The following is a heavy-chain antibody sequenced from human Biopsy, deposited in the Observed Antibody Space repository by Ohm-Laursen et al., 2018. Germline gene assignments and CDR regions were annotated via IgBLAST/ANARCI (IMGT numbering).Heavy chain of an antibody. V-gene: IGHV3-30*18. CDR2: IAYDGSNK. D-gene: IGHD6-19*01. Sequence: SLRLSCSASGFTVTSNYMTWVRQPPGKGLEWLAVIAYDGSNKYYAESVKGRFTISRDRSRDTVHLQMNSLRYEDTALYYCAKDGGQWLGGAFDIWGHGTMVSVSS. J-gene: IGHJ3*02. CDR3: AKDGGQWLGGAFDI. CDR1: GFTVTSNY.